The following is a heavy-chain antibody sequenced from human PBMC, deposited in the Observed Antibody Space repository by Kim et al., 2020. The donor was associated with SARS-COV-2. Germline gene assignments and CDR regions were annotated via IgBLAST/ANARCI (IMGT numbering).Heavy chain of an antibody. J-gene: IGHJ4*02. Sequence: GGSLRLSCAASGFTFSSYAMHWVRQAPGKGLEWVAVISYDGSNKYYADSVKGRFTISRDNSKNTLYLQMNSLRAEDTAVYYCARDRRQEQWLVPYLDYWGQGTLVTVSS. CDR2: ISYDGSNK. CDR1: GFTFSSYA. CDR3: ARDRRQEQWLVPYLDY. D-gene: IGHD6-19*01. V-gene: IGHV3-30*04.